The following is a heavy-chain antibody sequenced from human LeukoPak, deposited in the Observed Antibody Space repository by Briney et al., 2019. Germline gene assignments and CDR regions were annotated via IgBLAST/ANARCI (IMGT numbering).Heavy chain of an antibody. CDR2: IRSDGSNK. V-gene: IGHV3-30*02. D-gene: IGHD3-10*01. Sequence: GGSLRLSCAASRFIYSSYAMHWVRQAPGKGLEWVAFIRSDGSNKYYADSVKGRFTISRDNSKNTLYLQMNSLRAEDTAVYYCAKDYSKTSYYGSGTYYRPNWFDPWGQGTLVTVSS. CDR1: RFIYSSYA. CDR3: AKDYSKTSYYGSGTYYRPNWFDP. J-gene: IGHJ5*02.